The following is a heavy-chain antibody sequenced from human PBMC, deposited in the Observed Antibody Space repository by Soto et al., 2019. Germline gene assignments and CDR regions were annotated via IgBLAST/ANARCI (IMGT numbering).Heavy chain of an antibody. D-gene: IGHD3-9*01. CDR1: GFSRINARLV. CDR2: IFSNDEK. CDR3: ARIIGRYPAY. J-gene: IGHJ4*02. Sequence: QVTLKESGPVLVKPTATLTLTCTFSGFSRINARLVVSWLRQPPGKALAWLAHIFSNDEKSYNTSLKSRLTIAKHTSKSQVVLTMTSMEPVDTATYYCARIIGRYPAYWGEGTLLTVSS. V-gene: IGHV2-26*01.